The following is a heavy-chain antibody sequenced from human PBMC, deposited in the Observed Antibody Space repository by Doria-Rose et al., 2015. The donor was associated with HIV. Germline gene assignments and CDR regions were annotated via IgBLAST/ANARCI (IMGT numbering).Heavy chain of an antibody. V-gene: IGHV4-34*01. Sequence: QVQLQESDAGLVKPSETLSLTCAVFGGSFSGYYWSWIRQPPGKGLEWIGEINHSGSTNYKTSHKSRVTISLDTSKNLFSLKLSSVTAADTAVYYCARGLLRGGWNDVDYYYGMDVWGQGTTVTVSS. CDR2: INHSGST. J-gene: IGHJ6*02. CDR1: GGSFSGYY. CDR3: ARGLLRGGWNDVDYYYGMDV. D-gene: IGHD1-1*01.